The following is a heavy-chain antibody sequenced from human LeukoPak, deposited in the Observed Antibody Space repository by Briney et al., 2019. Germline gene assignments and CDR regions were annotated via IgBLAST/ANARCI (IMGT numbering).Heavy chain of an antibody. CDR3: SNYRQLVLPINT. D-gene: IGHD6-6*01. CDR1: GFTFSTFA. CDR2: IFPSGGEI. J-gene: IGHJ1*01. V-gene: IGHV3-23*01. Sequence: GGSLRLSCAASGFTFSTFAMIWVRQPSGKGLEWVSSIFPSGGEIHYADSVRGRFTISRDNSKSTLSLQMNSLRAEDTAIYYCSNYRQLVLPINTWGQGTLVTVSS.